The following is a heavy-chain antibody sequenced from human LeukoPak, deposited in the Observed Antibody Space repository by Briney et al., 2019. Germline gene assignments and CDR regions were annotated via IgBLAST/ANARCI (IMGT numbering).Heavy chain of an antibody. D-gene: IGHD3-16*01. V-gene: IGHV4-34*01. J-gene: IGHJ6*03. CDR2: INHSGST. Sequence: PSETLSLTCAVYGVSFSGYYWSWLRQPPGKGLEWIGEINHSGSTNYNPSLKSRVTISVDTSKNQFSLKLSSVTAADTAVYYCARVGSRYYYYMDAWGKGTTVTVSS. CDR3: ARVGSRYYYYMDA. CDR1: GVSFSGYY.